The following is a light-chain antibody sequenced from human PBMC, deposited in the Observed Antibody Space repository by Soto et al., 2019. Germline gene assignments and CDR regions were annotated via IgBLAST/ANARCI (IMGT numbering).Light chain of an antibody. CDR2: AAS. CDR1: QSISSY. J-gene: IGKJ3*01. CDR3: QQSYSTLT. V-gene: IGKV1-39*01. Sequence: DIQMTQSPSSLSASVGDRVTITCRASQSISSYLNWYQQKPVKAPKLLIYAASSLQSGVPSRFSGSGSGTDFTLTISSLQPEDFATYYCQQSYSTLTFGPGTKVDIK.